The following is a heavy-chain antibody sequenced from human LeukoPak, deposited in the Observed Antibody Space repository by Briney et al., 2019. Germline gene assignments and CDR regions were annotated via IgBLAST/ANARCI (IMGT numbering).Heavy chain of an antibody. Sequence: GESLKVSCKGSGYSFSDYWVGWLRQMPGKGLEWMGIIYPGDSDARYSPSFQGQVTISADKSISTAYLQWSSLKASDTAMYYCARRGYCSSTSCSYYFDYWGQGTLVTVSS. CDR1: GYSFSDYW. D-gene: IGHD2-2*01. V-gene: IGHV5-51*01. J-gene: IGHJ4*02. CDR2: IYPGDSDA. CDR3: ARRGYCSSTSCSYYFDY.